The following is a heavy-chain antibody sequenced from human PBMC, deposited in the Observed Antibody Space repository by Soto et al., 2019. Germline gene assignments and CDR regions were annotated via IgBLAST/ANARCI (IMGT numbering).Heavy chain of an antibody. D-gene: IGHD3-3*01. CDR2: VSPYNGEV. CDR3: ARDLEESGDVWTGVGLY. V-gene: IGHV1-18*01. J-gene: IGHJ4*02. Sequence: HVQLVQSGAEVKKPGASVKVSCKASGYNFHSYGITWVGRAPGQGLDWRGWVSPYNGEVNSGQMLQGRVSLTIDITTSTAYMELRRLRPDDTAVSYCARDLEESGDVWTGVGLYWGQGTRVTVSS. CDR1: GYNFHSYG.